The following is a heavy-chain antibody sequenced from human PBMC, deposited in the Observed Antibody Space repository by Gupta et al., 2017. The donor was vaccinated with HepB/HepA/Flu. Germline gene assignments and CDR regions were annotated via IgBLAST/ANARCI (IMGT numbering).Heavy chain of an antibody. V-gene: IGHV3-23*01. CDR2: ISGSGGST. CDR3: ASKELWFGELGIDY. J-gene: IGHJ4*02. CDR1: GFTFSSYA. D-gene: IGHD3-10*01. Sequence: EVQLLESGGGLVQPGGSLRLSCAASGFTFSSYAMSWVRQAPGKGLEWVSAISGSGGSTYYADSVKGRFTISRDNSKNTLYLQMNSLRAEDTAVYYCASKELWFGELGIDYWGQGTLVTVSS.